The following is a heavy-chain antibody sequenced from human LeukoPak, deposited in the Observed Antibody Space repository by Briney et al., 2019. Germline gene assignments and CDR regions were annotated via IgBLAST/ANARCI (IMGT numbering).Heavy chain of an antibody. CDR2: ISSNGGST. J-gene: IGHJ3*02. V-gene: IGHV3-64*01. D-gene: IGHD2-21*01. Sequence: GGSLRLSCAASGFTFSSYAMHWVRQAPGKGLEYVSAISSNGGSTYYANSVKGRFTISRDNSKNTLYLQMGSLRAEDMAVYYCARFAIRGAFDIWGQGTMVTVSS. CDR1: GFTFSSYA. CDR3: ARFAIRGAFDI.